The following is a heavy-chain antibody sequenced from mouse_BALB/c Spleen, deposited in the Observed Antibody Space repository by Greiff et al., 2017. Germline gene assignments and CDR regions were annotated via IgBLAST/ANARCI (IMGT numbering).Heavy chain of an antibody. CDR2: ISDGGSYT. D-gene: IGHD1-1*01. CDR1: GFTFSDYY. CDR3: ARDRGLYGSPFAY. J-gene: IGHJ3*01. Sequence: EVMLVESGGGLVKPGGSLKLSCAASGFTFSDYYMYWVRQTPEKRLEWVATISDGGSYTYYPDSVKGRFTISRDNAKNNLYLQMSSLKSEDTAMYYCARDRGLYGSPFAYWGQGTLVTVSA. V-gene: IGHV5-4*02.